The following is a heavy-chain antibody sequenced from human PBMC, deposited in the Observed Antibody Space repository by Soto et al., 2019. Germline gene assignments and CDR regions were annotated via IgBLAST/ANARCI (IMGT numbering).Heavy chain of an antibody. CDR1: GYTLTELS. V-gene: IGHV1-24*01. CDR3: ATGLIMITFGGVIVSREEGPPRFQH. CDR2: FDPEDGET. D-gene: IGHD3-16*02. J-gene: IGHJ1*01. Sequence: EASVKVSCKVSGYTLTELSMHWVRQAPGKGLEWMGGFDPEDGETIYAQKFQGRVTMTEDTSTDTAYMELSSLRSEDTAVYYCATGLIMITFGGVIVSREEGPPRFQHWGQGTLVTVSS.